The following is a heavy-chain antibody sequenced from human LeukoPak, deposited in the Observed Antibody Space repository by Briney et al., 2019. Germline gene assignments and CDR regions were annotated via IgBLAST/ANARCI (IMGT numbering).Heavy chain of an antibody. CDR1: GFTFSSYA. CDR2: ISYDGSNK. J-gene: IGHJ3*02. D-gene: IGHD3-22*01. Sequence: GGSLRLSCAASGFTFSSYAMHWVRQAPGKGLEWVAVISYDGSNKDYADSVKGRFTISRDNSKNTLYLQMNSLRAEDTAVYYCARVKYHDSSVNAFDIWGQGTMVTVSS. V-gene: IGHV3-30-3*01. CDR3: ARVKYHDSSVNAFDI.